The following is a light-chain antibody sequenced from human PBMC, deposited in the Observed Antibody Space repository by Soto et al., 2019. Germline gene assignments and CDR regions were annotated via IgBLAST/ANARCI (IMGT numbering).Light chain of an antibody. J-gene: IGKJ1*01. Sequence: EIVMTQSPATLSVSPGERATLSCRASQSVDSNLAWYQQKPGQAPRLLIYGASTRATGIPARFSGSGSGTEFILTISSLQSEDFAVYYCQQYDNWPPWRFGQGTKVEIK. CDR2: GAS. V-gene: IGKV3-15*01. CDR3: QQYDNWPPWR. CDR1: QSVDSN.